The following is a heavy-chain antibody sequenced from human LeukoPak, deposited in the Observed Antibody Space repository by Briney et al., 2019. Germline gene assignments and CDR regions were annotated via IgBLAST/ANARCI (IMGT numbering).Heavy chain of an antibody. CDR1: GGSVSSGSYY. Sequence: SETLSLTCTVSGGSVSSGSYYWSWIRQPPGKGLEWIGYIYYSESTNYNPSLKSRVTISVDTSKNQFSLELSSVTAADTAVYYCARATLTILRYFVPHQYWFDPWGQGTLVTVSS. CDR2: IYYSEST. D-gene: IGHD3-9*01. V-gene: IGHV4-61*01. J-gene: IGHJ5*02. CDR3: ARATLTILRYFVPHQYWFDP.